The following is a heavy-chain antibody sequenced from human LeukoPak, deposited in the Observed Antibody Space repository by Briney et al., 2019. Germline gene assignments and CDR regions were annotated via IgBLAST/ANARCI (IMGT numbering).Heavy chain of an antibody. J-gene: IGHJ4*02. CDR3: ARVVDTHFDY. D-gene: IGHD5-18*01. CDR1: GSTFTSYW. Sequence: GGSLRLSCVASGSTFTSYWMHWVRQAPGKGLVWVSRINSDGSSTNYADSVKGRFTISRDNAKNTLYLQMNSLRAEDTAVYYCARVVDTHFDYWGQGALVTVSS. CDR2: INSDGSST. V-gene: IGHV3-74*01.